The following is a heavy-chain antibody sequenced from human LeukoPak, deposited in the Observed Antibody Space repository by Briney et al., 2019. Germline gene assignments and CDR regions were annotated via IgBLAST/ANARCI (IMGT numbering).Heavy chain of an antibody. Sequence: GGSLKISFKGSGYRFTSYWIGWVRQMPGKGLEWMGIIYPGDSDTRYSPSFQGQVTISADKSISTAYLQWSSLKASDTAMYYCARLGLQRYYYYYYYMDVWGKGTTVTVSS. CDR3: ARLGLQRYYYYYYYMDV. J-gene: IGHJ6*03. D-gene: IGHD5-18*01. CDR1: GYRFTSYW. V-gene: IGHV5-51*01. CDR2: IYPGDSDT.